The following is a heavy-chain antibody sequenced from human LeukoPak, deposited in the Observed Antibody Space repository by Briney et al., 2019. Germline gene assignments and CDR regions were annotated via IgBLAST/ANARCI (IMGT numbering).Heavy chain of an antibody. V-gene: IGHV4-30-4*08. CDR2: IYYSGST. CDR1: GGSISSGDYY. D-gene: IGHD3-9*01. CDR3: ATSLPRYFDWLDAFDI. J-gene: IGHJ3*02. Sequence: SETLSLTCTVSGGSISSGDYYWSWIRQPPGKGLEWIGYIYYSGSTYYNPSLKSRVTISVDTSKNQFSLKLSSVTAADTAVYYCATSLPRYFDWLDAFDIWGQGTMVTVSS.